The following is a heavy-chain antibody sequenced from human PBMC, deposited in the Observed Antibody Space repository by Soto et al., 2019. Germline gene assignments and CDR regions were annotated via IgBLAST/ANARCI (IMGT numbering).Heavy chain of an antibody. CDR1: GPTFSTYG. J-gene: IGHJ4*02. V-gene: IGHV3-21*01. Sequence: DVQLVESGGGLVKPGGSLRLSCVASGPTFSTYGMNLIRQTPGKGLEWVSSITSSGSYIHYADSVQGRFTVSRDNAKNSMYLPMNSMIVEDTAVYFCARDESAGSSTSNWGQGTLVTVSS. D-gene: IGHD2-2*01. CDR3: ARDESAGSSTSN. CDR2: ITSSGSYI.